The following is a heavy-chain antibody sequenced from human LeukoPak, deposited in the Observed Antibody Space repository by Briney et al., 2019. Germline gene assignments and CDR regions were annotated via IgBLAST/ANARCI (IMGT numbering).Heavy chain of an antibody. CDR3: ARDVRELLPYYYYYYMDV. J-gene: IGHJ6*03. CDR1: GFTVSSNY. V-gene: IGHV3-66*02. CDR2: IYSGGST. D-gene: IGHD1-26*01. Sequence: GGSLRLSCAAPGFTVSSNYMSWVRQAPGKGLEWVSVIYSGGSTYYADSVKGRFTISRDNSKNTLYLQMNSLRAEDTAVYYCARDVRELLPYYYYYYMDVWGKGTTVTVSS.